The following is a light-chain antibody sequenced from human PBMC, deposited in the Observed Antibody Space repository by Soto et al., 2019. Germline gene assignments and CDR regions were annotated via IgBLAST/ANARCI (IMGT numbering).Light chain of an antibody. V-gene: IGLV2-14*01. CDR3: SSYTSSSTYV. J-gene: IGLJ1*01. CDR1: SSDVGGYNY. CDR2: EVS. Sequence: QSALTQPASVSGSPGQSITISCTGTSSDVGGYNYVSWYQQHPGKAPKLMIYEVSNRPSGVSNRFSGSKSGNTASLTISGLQAEDEGDDYCSSYTSSSTYVFGTGTQGTVL.